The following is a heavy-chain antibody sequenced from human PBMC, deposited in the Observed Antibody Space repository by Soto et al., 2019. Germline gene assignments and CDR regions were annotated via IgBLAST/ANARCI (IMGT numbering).Heavy chain of an antibody. CDR1: GYSFFRYY. CDR2: FLASGGNT. D-gene: IGHD3-3*02. CDR3: AGGGATIFGVIDS. V-gene: IGHV1-46*01. Sequence: ASVKVSCKASGYSFFRYYRHWVRQAPGQGLEWMGRFLASGGNTDYAQRFRGRVSMTRDTSSTNIVSLELTSLTSDDTAVYYCAGGGATIFGVIDSWGQGTRVTVSS. J-gene: IGHJ5*01.